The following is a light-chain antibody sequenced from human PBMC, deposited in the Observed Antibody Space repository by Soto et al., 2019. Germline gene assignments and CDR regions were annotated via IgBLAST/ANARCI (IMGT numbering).Light chain of an antibody. Sequence: EIVMTQSPATLSLSPGERAALSCRASQSINSELAWYQQKPGQPPRLLIYGASTRATGVPARFTGSESGSECTLTISGLQSEDFAVYYCQQGQNWPLTFGQGTRLEI. CDR3: QQGQNWPLT. CDR2: GAS. V-gene: IGKV3-15*01. J-gene: IGKJ2*01. CDR1: QSINSE.